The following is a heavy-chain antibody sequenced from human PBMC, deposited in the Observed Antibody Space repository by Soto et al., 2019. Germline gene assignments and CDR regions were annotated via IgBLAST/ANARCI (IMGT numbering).Heavy chain of an antibody. CDR3: TTDVYSYGGTHYYFDY. D-gene: IGHD5-18*01. Sequence: SGGSLRLSCAASGFTFSNAYMNWVRQAPGKGLEWVGSIKSKTDGGTTDYAAPVKGRFTISRDDSKNTLYLQMNSLKTEDTAVYYCTTDVYSYGGTHYYFDYWGQGTLVTVSS. V-gene: IGHV3-15*07. CDR1: GFTFSNAY. J-gene: IGHJ4*02. CDR2: IKSKTDGGTT.